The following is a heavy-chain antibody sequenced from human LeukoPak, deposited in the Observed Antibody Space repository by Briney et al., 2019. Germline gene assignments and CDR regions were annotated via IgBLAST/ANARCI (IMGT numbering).Heavy chain of an antibody. CDR2: IYTSGST. CDR3: ARTTYYFPYWYFDL. Sequence: SETLSLTCTVSGGSVSSSTYYWGWIRQPAGKGLEWIGRIYTSGSTNYNPSLKSRVTMSVDTSKNQFSLKLSPVTAADTAVYYLARTTYYFPYWYFDLWGRGTLVTVSS. J-gene: IGHJ2*01. CDR1: GGSVSSSTYY. V-gene: IGHV4-61*02. D-gene: IGHD3-10*01.